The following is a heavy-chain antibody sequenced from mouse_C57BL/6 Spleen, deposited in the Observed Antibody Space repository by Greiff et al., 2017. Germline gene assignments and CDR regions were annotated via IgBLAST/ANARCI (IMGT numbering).Heavy chain of an antibody. CDR1: GYTFTDYY. Sequence: VQLQQSGPELVKPGASVKISCKASGYTFTDYYMNWVKQSHGKSLEWIGDINPNNGGTSYNQKFKGKATLTVDKSSSTAYMERRSLTSEDSAVYYCARLRYYGSGAMDYWGQGTSVTVSS. D-gene: IGHD1-1*01. CDR3: ARLRYYGSGAMDY. CDR2: INPNNGGT. V-gene: IGHV1-26*01. J-gene: IGHJ4*01.